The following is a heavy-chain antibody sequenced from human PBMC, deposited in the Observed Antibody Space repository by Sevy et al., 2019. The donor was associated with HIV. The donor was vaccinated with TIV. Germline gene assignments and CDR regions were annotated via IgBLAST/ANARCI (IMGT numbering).Heavy chain of an antibody. D-gene: IGHD6-13*01. Sequence: GSSLRLSCAASGFTFSSYWMHWVRQAPGKGLEWVANINQDGSEKYYVDSVKGRFTISRDNAKNSLFLQMNSLRAEDTAVYYCARALGRSDGYWGQGTLVTVSS. CDR2: INQDGSEK. CDR1: GFTFSSYW. CDR3: ARALGRSDGY. V-gene: IGHV3-7*04. J-gene: IGHJ4*02.